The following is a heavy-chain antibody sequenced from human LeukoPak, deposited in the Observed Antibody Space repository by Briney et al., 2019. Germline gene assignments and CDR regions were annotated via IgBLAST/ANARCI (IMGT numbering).Heavy chain of an antibody. J-gene: IGHJ5*02. CDR3: ARAKRIAAIGWFDP. D-gene: IGHD6-6*01. CDR2: ISVYNGNT. CDR1: GYTFSSYG. Sequence: ASVKVSCKASGYTFSSYGISWVRQAPGQGLEWMGWISVYNGNTDYAQKVQGRVTMTTDTSTSTAYMELKNLRSGDTAVYYCARAKRIAAIGWFDPWGQGTLVTVSS. V-gene: IGHV1-18*01.